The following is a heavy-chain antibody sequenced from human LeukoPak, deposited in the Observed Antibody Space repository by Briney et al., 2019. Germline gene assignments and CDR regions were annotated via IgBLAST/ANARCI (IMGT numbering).Heavy chain of an antibody. CDR1: GGSISSSSYY. CDR3: ARDLVDYDIFNLFDY. Sequence: SETLSLTCTVSGGSISSSSYYWGWIRQPPGKGLEWIGSIYYSGSTYYNPSLKSRVTISVDTSKNQFSLKLSSVTAADTAVYYCARDLVDYDIFNLFDYWGQGTLVTVSS. V-gene: IGHV4-39*07. D-gene: IGHD3-9*01. J-gene: IGHJ4*02. CDR2: IYYSGST.